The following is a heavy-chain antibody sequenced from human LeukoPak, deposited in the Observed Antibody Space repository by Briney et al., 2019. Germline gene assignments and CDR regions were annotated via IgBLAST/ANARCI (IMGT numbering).Heavy chain of an antibody. V-gene: IGHV3-74*01. CDR3: ASMNGHAFDI. D-gene: IGHD2-8*01. CDR2: INSDGGST. J-gene: IGHJ3*02. Sequence: GGSLRLSCAASGFTFSSYSMNWVRQAPGKGLVWVSGINSDGGSTRYADSVKGRFIITRDNAKNMLYLQMNSLRAEDTAVYYCASMNGHAFDIWGQGTRVTVSS. CDR1: GFTFSSYS.